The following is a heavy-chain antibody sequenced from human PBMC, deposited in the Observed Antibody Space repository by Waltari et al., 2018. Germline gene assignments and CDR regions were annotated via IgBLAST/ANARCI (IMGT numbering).Heavy chain of an antibody. V-gene: IGHV3-30*02. CDR1: GFPFSNFG. Sequence: QVNLVESGGGVVQPGGSLRLSCATSGFPFSNFGMHWVRQAPGKGLEWVALIWFDGSDKFYADSVRGRFTISRDNSARTLYLDMDSLRLDDTATYYCAKDAFGNTYLDFWGQGTLVTVSS. CDR3: AKDAFGNTYLDF. CDR2: IWFDGSDK. J-gene: IGHJ4*02. D-gene: IGHD2-2*02.